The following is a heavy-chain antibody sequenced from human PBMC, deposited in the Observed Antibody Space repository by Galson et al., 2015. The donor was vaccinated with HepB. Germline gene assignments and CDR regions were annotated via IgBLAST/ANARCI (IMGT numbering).Heavy chain of an antibody. D-gene: IGHD1-1*01. CDR2: IKQDGREK. V-gene: IGHV3-7*05. J-gene: IGHJ3*02. CDR1: RFTLSNYW. Sequence: SLRLSCAASRFTLSNYWMTWVRQAPGKGLEWVANIKQDGREKYYVDSVKGRFTISRDNAKNSLYLQMNSLSAEDTAVYYCARDYTGNDFGRHDAFDIWGHGTMVTVSS. CDR3: ARDYTGNDFGRHDAFDI.